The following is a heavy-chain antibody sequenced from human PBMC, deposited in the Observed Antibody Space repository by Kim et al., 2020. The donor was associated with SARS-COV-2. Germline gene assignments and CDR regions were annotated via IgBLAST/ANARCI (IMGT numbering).Heavy chain of an antibody. CDR2: IYYSGST. CDR3: AREGDGYNPYFDY. J-gene: IGHJ4*02. Sequence: SETLSLTCTVSGGSISSYYWSWIRQPPGKGLEWIGYIYYSGSTNYNPSLKSRVTMSVDTSKNQFSLKLSSVPAADTAAYYCAREGDGYNPYFDYWGQGT. V-gene: IGHV4-59*01. CDR1: GGSISSYY. D-gene: IGHD5-12*01.